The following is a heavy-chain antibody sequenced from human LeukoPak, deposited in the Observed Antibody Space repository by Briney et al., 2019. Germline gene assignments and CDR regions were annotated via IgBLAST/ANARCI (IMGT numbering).Heavy chain of an antibody. CDR2: IIPIRGIA. V-gene: IGHV1-69*04. CDR1: GGTFSSYA. D-gene: IGHD3-10*02. CDR3: ASKSSDDYVRYYYYGMDV. Sequence: GASVKVSCKASGGTFSSYAISWVRQAPGQGLEWMGRIIPIRGIANYAQKFQGRVTITADKSTSTAYMELSSLRSEDTAVYYCASKSSDDYVRYYYYGMDVWGQGTTVTVSS. J-gene: IGHJ6*02.